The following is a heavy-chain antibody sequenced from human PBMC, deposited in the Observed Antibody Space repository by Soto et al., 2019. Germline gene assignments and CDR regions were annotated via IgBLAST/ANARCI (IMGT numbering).Heavy chain of an antibody. Sequence: ASVKVSCKVSGYTLTELSMHWVRQAPGKGLEWMGGFDPEDGETIYAQKFQGRVTMTEDTSTDTAYMELSSQRSEDTAVYYCATVAYSLETYYFDYWGQGTLVTVSS. CDR1: GYTLTELS. D-gene: IGHD2-21*01. CDR2: FDPEDGET. V-gene: IGHV1-24*01. J-gene: IGHJ4*02. CDR3: ATVAYSLETYYFDY.